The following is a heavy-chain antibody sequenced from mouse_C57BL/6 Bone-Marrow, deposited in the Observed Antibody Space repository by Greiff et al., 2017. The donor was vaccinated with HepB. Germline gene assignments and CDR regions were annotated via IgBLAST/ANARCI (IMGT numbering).Heavy chain of an antibody. V-gene: IGHV1-15*01. J-gene: IGHJ4*01. CDR2: IDPETGGT. D-gene: IGHD1-1*01. Sequence: VKLQESGAELVRPGASVTLSCKASGYTFTDYEMHWVKQTPVHGLEWIGAIDPETGGTAYNQKFKGKAILTADKSSSTAYMELRSLTSEDSAVYYCTRGAYYYGSDYAMDYWGQGTSVTVSS. CDR3: TRGAYYYGSDYAMDY. CDR1: GYTFTDYE.